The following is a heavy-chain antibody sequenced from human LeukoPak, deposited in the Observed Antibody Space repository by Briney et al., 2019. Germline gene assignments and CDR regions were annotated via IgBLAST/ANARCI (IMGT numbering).Heavy chain of an antibody. CDR2: ISGSDGST. Sequence: GALRLFFAASGFPFSSYAMSLVRPAPGKGLEWVSAISGSDGSTYYADSVKGRFTISRDNSKNTLYLQMNSLRAEDTAVYYCALLLEWTYFDYWGQGTLVTVSS. CDR1: GFPFSSYA. V-gene: IGHV3-23*01. D-gene: IGHD3-3*01. CDR3: ALLLEWTYFDY. J-gene: IGHJ4*02.